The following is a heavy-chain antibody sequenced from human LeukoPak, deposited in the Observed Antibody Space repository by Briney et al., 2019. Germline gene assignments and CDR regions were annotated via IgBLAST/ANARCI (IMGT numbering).Heavy chain of an antibody. CDR1: GFTFSSYA. Sequence: GGSLRLSCAASGFTFSSYAMHWVRQAPGKGLEWVAVISYDGSNKYYADSVKGRFTISRDNSKNTLYLQMNSLRAEDTAVYYCAREYCSSXSCXRXXYXXGXDVWGQXTXVTVSS. V-gene: IGHV3-30-3*01. D-gene: IGHD2-2*02. CDR3: AREYCSSXSCXRXXYXXGXDV. CDR2: ISYDGSNK. J-gene: IGHJ6*01.